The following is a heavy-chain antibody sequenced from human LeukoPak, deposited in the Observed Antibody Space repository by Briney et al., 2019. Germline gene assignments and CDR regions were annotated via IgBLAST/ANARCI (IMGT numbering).Heavy chain of an antibody. CDR2: ISAYNGNK. CDR1: GYTFTSYG. D-gene: IGHD2-15*01. J-gene: IGHJ5*02. V-gene: IGHV1-18*01. CDR3: ARDQVAATWNWFDP. Sequence: SVKPSCKASGYTFTSYGTSWVRQAPGQGLEWMGWISAYNGNKNYAQKLQGRVTMTTDTSTSAAYMELRRLRSDDTDVYYCARDQVAATWNWFDPWGQGTLVTVSS.